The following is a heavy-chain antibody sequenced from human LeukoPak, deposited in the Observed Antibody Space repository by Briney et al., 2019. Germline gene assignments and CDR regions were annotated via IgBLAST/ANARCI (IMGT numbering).Heavy chain of an antibody. CDR1: GGSISSYY. D-gene: IGHD6-19*01. CDR3: ARDRPGIAVAGDAFDI. Sequence: PSETLSLTCTVSGGSISSYYWSWIRQPPGKGLEWIGYMYNKGSTNYNPSFKSRVTISVDTSKNQFSLKLRSLTAADTAVYYCARDRPGIAVAGDAFDIWAKGQWSPSLQ. V-gene: IGHV4-59*01. CDR2: MYNKGST. J-gene: IGHJ3*02.